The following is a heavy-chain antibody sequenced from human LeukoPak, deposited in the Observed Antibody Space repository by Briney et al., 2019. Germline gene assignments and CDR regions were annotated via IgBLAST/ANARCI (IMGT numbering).Heavy chain of an antibody. CDR3: ARRGDGGRSFDY. CDR2: IYVDGRT. J-gene: IGHJ4*02. D-gene: IGHD4-23*01. CDR1: GFTVSTTY. V-gene: IGHV3-53*01. Sequence: PGGSLRLSCAVSGFTVSTTYMSWVRQAPGKGLEWVSLIYVDGRTYYADSVKGRFTISRDNSKNTLYLQVNSLRAEDTAVYYCARRGDGGRSFDYWGQGTLVTVSS.